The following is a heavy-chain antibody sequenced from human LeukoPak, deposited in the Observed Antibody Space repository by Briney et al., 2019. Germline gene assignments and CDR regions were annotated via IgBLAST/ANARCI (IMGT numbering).Heavy chain of an antibody. CDR2: ISSDGTST. CDR1: GFTFSSYW. D-gene: IGHD1-1*01. V-gene: IGHV3-74*01. CDR3: AGGYRYFQP. J-gene: IGHJ1*01. Sequence: AGGSLRLSCAASGFTFSSYWMHGVRQAPGKGLVWVSRISSDGTSTSYADSVKGRFTISRDNAKNTLYLQMNSLRAEDTAVYYCAGGYRYFQPWGQGPLVNVSS.